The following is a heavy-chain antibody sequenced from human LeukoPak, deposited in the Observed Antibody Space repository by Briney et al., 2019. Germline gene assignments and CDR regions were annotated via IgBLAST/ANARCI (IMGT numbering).Heavy chain of an antibody. D-gene: IGHD2-15*01. Sequence: ASVKVSCKASGYTFTSYGISWVRQAPGQGLEWMGWISAYNGNTNYAQKLQGRVTMTTDTSTSTAYMELRSLRSDDTAVYYCARVSYSPEYCSGGSCYPWLTDYYYYYGMDVWGQGTTVTVSS. CDR1: GYTFTSYG. J-gene: IGHJ6*02. CDR2: ISAYNGNT. V-gene: IGHV1-18*01. CDR3: ARVSYSPEYCSGGSCYPWLTDYYYYYGMDV.